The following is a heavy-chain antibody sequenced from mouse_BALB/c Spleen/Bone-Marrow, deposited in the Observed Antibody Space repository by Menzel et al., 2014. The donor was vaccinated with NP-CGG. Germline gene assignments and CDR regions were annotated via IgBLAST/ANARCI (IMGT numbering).Heavy chain of an antibody. V-gene: IGHV5-4*02. J-gene: IGHJ4*01. CDR2: ISDGGSYT. CDR1: GFTFSDYY. CDR3: AREVSMDY. Sequence: EVMLVESGGGLVKPGGSLKLSCAASGFTFSDYYMYWVRQTPEKRLEWVATISDGGSYTYYPDSVKGRFTTSRDNAKNNLFLQLSSLKSEDTAMYYCAREVSMDYWGQGTSVTVSS.